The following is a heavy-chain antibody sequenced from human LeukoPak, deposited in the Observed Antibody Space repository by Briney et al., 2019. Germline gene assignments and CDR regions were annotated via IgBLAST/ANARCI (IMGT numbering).Heavy chain of an antibody. CDR1: GFTFSSYA. CDR3: ARDLTTVTWGDY. D-gene: IGHD4-17*01. Sequence: HPGGSLILSCAASGFTFSSYAMHWVRQAPGKGLEWVAVISYDGSNKYYADSVKGRFTISRDNSKNTLYLQMNSLRAEDTAVHYCARDLTTVTWGDYWGQGTLVTVSS. V-gene: IGHV3-30-3*01. CDR2: ISYDGSNK. J-gene: IGHJ4*02.